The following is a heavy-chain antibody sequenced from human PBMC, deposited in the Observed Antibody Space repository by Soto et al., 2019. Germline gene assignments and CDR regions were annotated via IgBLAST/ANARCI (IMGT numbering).Heavy chain of an antibody. CDR2: ISGSGGST. V-gene: IGHV3-23*01. CDR1: GFTFSSYA. J-gene: IGHJ4*02. Sequence: GGSLRLSCAASGFTFSSYAMSWVRQAPGKGLEWVSAISGSGGSTYYADSVKGRFTISRDNSKNTLYLQMNSLRAEDTAVYYCAKDQDIVVVVATQAFDYWGQGTLVTVSS. D-gene: IGHD2-15*01. CDR3: AKDQDIVVVVATQAFDY.